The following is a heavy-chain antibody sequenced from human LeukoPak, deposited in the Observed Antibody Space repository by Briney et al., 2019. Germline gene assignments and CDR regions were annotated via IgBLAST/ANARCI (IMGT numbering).Heavy chain of an antibody. CDR2: INTNTGSP. Sequence: GASVKVSRKASGYPFTTYTMNWVRQAPGQGLEWMGWINTNTGSPTYAQAFTGRFVFSLDTSVSTAFLQINSLRAEDTAVYFCARAETVWASDYDNNGYYDYWGQGTLVTVSS. J-gene: IGHJ4*02. CDR3: ARAETVWASDYDNNGYYDY. CDR1: GYPFTTYT. D-gene: IGHD3-22*01. V-gene: IGHV7-4-1*02.